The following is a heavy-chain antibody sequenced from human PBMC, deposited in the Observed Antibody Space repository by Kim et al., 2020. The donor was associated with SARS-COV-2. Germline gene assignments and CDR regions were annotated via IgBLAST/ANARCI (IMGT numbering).Heavy chain of an antibody. Sequence: LSLTCATPGFTLSIYSMNWVRQSPGKGLEWVSHISGSGTITKHADSVRGRFTISRDNAKNSLFLQMNGLRAEDTTVYYCVRENHWAFDIWGQGTMVT. J-gene: IGHJ3*02. CDR1: GFTLSIYS. V-gene: IGHV3-48*04. CDR2: ISGSGTIT. CDR3: VRENHWAFDI.